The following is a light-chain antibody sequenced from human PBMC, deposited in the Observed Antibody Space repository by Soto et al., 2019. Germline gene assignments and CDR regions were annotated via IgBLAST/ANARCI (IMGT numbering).Light chain of an antibody. J-gene: IGKJ2*01. CDR1: QSIRSN. V-gene: IGKV3-15*01. CDR2: GAS. CDR3: XXYNNWPRT. Sequence: EIVMTQSPATLSVSPGERAALSCRASQSIRSNLAWYQQKPGHAPRLLIYGASTRATGIPARVSGSGAGTXXXXXXXXLQSXDFXXXXXXXYNNWPRTFGQGTKLEI.